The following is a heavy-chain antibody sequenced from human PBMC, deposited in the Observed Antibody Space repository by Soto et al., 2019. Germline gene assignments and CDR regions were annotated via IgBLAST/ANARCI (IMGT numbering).Heavy chain of an antibody. Sequence: GASVKVSWKASGYTFTSYGISWVRQAPGQGLEWMGWISGYNGKTNYAQKVQDRVTMTTDTSTSTVYLELRSLRFDDTAVYYCAREGDVTYYYYGMDVWGQGTTVTVSS. J-gene: IGHJ6*02. CDR3: AREGDVTYYYYGMDV. CDR2: ISGYNGKT. CDR1: GYTFTSYG. V-gene: IGHV1-18*01. D-gene: IGHD2-21*02.